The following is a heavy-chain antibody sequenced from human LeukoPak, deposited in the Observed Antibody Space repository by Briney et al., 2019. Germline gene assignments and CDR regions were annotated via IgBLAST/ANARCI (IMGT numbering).Heavy chain of an antibody. CDR1: GGSISSSNW. CDR2: IYHSGST. Sequence: SETLSLTCAVSGGSISSSNWWSWVRPPPGKGLEWIGEIYHSGSTNYNPSLKSRVTISVDKSKNQFSLKLSSVTAADTAVYYCARRVVVVAATRYNWFDPWGQGTLVTVSS. D-gene: IGHD2-15*01. J-gene: IGHJ5*02. V-gene: IGHV4-4*02. CDR3: ARRVVVVAATRYNWFDP.